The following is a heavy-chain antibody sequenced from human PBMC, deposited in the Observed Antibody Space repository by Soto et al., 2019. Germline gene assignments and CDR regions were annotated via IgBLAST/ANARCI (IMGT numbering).Heavy chain of an antibody. V-gene: IGHV1-8*01. CDR3: AREAGGVVVPAATTDRYYYYYGMDV. D-gene: IGHD2-2*01. J-gene: IGHJ6*02. Sequence: QVPLVQSGAEVKKPGASVKVSRKASGYTFTSYDINWVRQATGQGLEWMGWMNTNSGNTGYAQKFQGRVTMNRNTSISTAYMELSSLRSEDTAVYYCAREAGGVVVPAATTDRYYYYYGMDVWGQGTTVTVSS. CDR2: MNTNSGNT. CDR1: GYTFTSYD.